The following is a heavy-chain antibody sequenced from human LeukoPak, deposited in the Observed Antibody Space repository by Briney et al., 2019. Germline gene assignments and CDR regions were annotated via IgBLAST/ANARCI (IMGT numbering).Heavy chain of an antibody. Sequence: GGSLRLSCAASGFTFSSCAMSWVRQAPGKGLEWVSAISGSGDGTYYTDSVKGRFTTSRDNSKNTLYLQMNSLRAEDTAVYYCAKGTGAVVLGAFDIWGQGTMVTVSS. CDR1: GFTFSSCA. CDR3: AKGTGAVVLGAFDI. V-gene: IGHV3-23*01. CDR2: ISGSGDGT. D-gene: IGHD3-10*01. J-gene: IGHJ3*02.